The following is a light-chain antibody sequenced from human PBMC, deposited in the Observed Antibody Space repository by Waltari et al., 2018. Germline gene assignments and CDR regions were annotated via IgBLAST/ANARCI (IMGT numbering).Light chain of an antibody. CDR1: TSDVGNYDL. CDR3: CSYAGRGTYV. CDR2: EVV. V-gene: IGLV2-23*02. J-gene: IGLJ1*01. Sequence: QSALTQPASVSGTPGQSITISCTGTTSDVGNYDLVSWYQHHPGKAPKLLICEVVRRPSGVSSRFSGSKSGSTASLTSSGLQPDDEADYYCCSYAGRGTYVFGSGTKVTVL.